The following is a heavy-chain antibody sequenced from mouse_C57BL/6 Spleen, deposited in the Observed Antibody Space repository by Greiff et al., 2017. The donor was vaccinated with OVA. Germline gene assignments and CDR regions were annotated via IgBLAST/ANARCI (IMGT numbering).Heavy chain of an antibody. Sequence: QVQLKESGPGLVAPSQSLSITCTVSGFSLTSYAISWVRQPPGQGLEWLGVIWPGGGTKHKSAIKTRQSIIKGNAKIPVYIKMNRLQTDDTGRYYWARKDYDCDGYYYAMDYWGQGTSVTVSS. V-gene: IGHV2-9-1*01. CDR2: IWPGGGT. CDR3: ARKDYDCDGYYYAMDY. CDR1: GFSLTSYA. D-gene: IGHD2-4*01. J-gene: IGHJ4*01.